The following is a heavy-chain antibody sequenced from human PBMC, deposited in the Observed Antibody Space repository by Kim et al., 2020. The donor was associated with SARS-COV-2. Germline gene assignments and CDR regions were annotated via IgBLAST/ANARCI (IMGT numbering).Heavy chain of an antibody. Sequence: GGSLRLSCAASEFSFSSYGLHWVRQAPGKGLEWVAYISYDARDKFYADSVKGRFTISRDNSKNTLYLQTNSLRVEDTAVFYCARGPVDPKDGWYFDLWGRGTLVTVSS. CDR1: EFSFSSYG. J-gene: IGHJ2*01. CDR2: ISYDARDK. D-gene: IGHD5-12*01. CDR3: ARGPVDPKDGWYFDL. V-gene: IGHV3-33*01.